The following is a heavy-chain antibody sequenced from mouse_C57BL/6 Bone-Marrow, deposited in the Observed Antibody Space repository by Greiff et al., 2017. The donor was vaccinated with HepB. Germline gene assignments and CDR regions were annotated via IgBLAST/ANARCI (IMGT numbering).Heavy chain of an antibody. CDR3: ASRGYYYSKLAY. J-gene: IGHJ3*01. D-gene: IGHD2-5*01. V-gene: IGHV1-55*01. CDR1: GYTFTSYW. CDR2: IYPGSGST. Sequence: QVQLKESGAELVKPGASVKMSCKASGYTFTSYWITWVKQRPGQGLEWIGDIYPGSGSTNYNEKFKSKATLTVDTSSSTAYMQLSSLTSEDSAVYYCASRGYYYSKLAYWGQGTLVTVSA.